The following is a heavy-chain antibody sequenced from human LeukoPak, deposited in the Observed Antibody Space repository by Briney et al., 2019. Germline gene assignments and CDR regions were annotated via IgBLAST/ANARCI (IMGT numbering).Heavy chain of an antibody. CDR2: MTSSRYI. Sequence: GGSLRLSCAASGFSLKTYNMNWVRQAPGKGLEWVSSMTSSRYIYYADSVKGRFTISRDDANNLVFLQMHSLRAEDTAIYYCTRDQFFDYDNDDAFDVWGQGTKVIVSS. V-gene: IGHV3-21*04. D-gene: IGHD3-22*01. CDR1: GFSLKTYN. CDR3: TRDQFFDYDNDDAFDV. J-gene: IGHJ3*01.